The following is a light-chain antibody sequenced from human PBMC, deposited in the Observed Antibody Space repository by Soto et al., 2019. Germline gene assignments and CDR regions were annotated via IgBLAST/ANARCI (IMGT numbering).Light chain of an antibody. CDR3: LQDYNYPRS. CDR2: TAS. Sequence: IQMTQSPSSMSASVGDRVTITCRASQDIGNDLGWYLQKPGKAPRLLISTASTLESGVPARFSGSGSGTHFILTISSLQPEDFATYFCLQDYNYPRSFGQGTQVEI. CDR1: QDIGND. V-gene: IGKV1-6*01. J-gene: IGKJ1*01.